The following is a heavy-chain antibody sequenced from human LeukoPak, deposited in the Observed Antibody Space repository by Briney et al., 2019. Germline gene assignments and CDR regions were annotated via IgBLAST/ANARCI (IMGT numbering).Heavy chain of an antibody. V-gene: IGHV3-21*01. J-gene: IGHJ3*01. CDR2: ISSSYSYI. Sequence: GGSLRLSCAASGFTFSSYAMSWVRRAPGKGLEWVSSISSSYSYIYYADSVKGRFTISRDDAKNSLYLEMDSPRAEDTAVYYCARTIYYYESTSYFSDAFDVWGQGTMVTVSS. CDR1: GFTFSSYA. CDR3: ARTIYYYESTSYFSDAFDV. D-gene: IGHD3-22*01.